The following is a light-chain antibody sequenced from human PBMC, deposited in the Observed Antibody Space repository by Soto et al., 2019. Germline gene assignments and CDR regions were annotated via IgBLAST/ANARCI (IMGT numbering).Light chain of an antibody. J-gene: IGKJ1*01. CDR1: QSVSTSN. Sequence: EIVLTQSPGTLSLSPGERATLSCRASQSVSTSNLAWYQQRPGQAPRLLIYGASRRATGIPDRFSGSGSGTDFTLTISRLEPEDLAVYYCQQYDNSVWTFGQGTKVEIK. CDR2: GAS. V-gene: IGKV3-20*01. CDR3: QQYDNSVWT.